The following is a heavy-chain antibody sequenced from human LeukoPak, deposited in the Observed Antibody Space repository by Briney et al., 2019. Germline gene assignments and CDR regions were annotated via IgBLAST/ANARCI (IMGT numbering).Heavy chain of an antibody. CDR2: VRYDGGNT. CDR1: GFTFSTYG. V-gene: IGHV3-30*02. Sequence: SGGSLTLSCAASGFTFSTYGMHWVRQAPGKGLEWVAFVRYDGGNTFYADSVKGRFTISRDNSKNTLYLQMSSLTIEDTAVYYCAKGAGGQQLMGFWGQGTLVTVSS. J-gene: IGHJ4*02. D-gene: IGHD6-13*01. CDR3: AKGAGGQQLMGF.